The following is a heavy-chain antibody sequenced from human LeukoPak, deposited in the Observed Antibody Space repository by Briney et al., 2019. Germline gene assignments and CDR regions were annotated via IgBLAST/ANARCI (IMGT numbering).Heavy chain of an antibody. J-gene: IGHJ1*01. D-gene: IGHD1-1*01. CDR2: INSDGSRP. CDR3: GRGGDRENYNAEYFQD. Sequence: GGSLRLSCAASGFSLSNYWMDWGRQAPGKGLVWVSRINSDGSRPNYADSVQGRFSISRDNAKNTLYLQMNSLRAEDTAVYYCGRGGDRENYNAEYFQDWGQGALVTVSS. V-gene: IGHV3-74*01. CDR1: GFSLSNYW.